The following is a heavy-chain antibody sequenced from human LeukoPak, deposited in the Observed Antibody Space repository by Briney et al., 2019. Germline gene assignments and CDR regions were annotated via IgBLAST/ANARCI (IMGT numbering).Heavy chain of an antibody. V-gene: IGHV4-59*08. J-gene: IGHJ4*02. CDR3: ARHQRGSCTSTSCYEFDN. Sequence: PSETLSLTCTVSGGSLSRYYWSWIRQPPGKGLEWIAYIYYSGNTNYNPSLKSRVTISIDTSKNKFSLILSSVTAADTAVYYCARHQRGSCTSTSCYEFDNWGQGTLVTVSS. CDR1: GGSLSRYY. D-gene: IGHD2-2*01. CDR2: IYYSGNT.